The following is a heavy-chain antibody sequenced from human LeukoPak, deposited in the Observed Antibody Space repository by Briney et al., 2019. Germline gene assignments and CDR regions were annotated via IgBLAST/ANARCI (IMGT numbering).Heavy chain of an antibody. J-gene: IGHJ6*03. CDR2: INPNSGRT. Sequence: ASVRVSCKASGYTFTGYDMHWVRQAPGQGLEWMGLINPNSGRTNYAQTFQGRVTITRDTSNSTAYMELSRLRSADTAVYYCASGHCSSISCQNVYYYYYYMDVWGKGTTVTVSS. V-gene: IGHV1-2*02. D-gene: IGHD2-2*01. CDR3: ASGHCSSISCQNVYYYYYYMDV. CDR1: GYTFTGYD.